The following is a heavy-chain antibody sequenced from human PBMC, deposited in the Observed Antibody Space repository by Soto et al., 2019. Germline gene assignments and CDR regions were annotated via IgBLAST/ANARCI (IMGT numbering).Heavy chain of an antibody. CDR3: ARDPYLSAILTSYYTDYGMDV. J-gene: IGHJ6*02. Sequence: QAQLVQSGAEVKKTGASVKVSCKASGYIFSYYGISWVRQAPGQGLEWMGWISAYNGKTNSAQTVQGRVTLTTDTSTSTAYMELRSLRSDDTAVYYCARDPYLSAILTSYYTDYGMDVWGQGTTVTVSS. V-gene: IGHV1-18*01. D-gene: IGHD3-9*01. CDR1: GYIFSYYG. CDR2: ISAYNGKT.